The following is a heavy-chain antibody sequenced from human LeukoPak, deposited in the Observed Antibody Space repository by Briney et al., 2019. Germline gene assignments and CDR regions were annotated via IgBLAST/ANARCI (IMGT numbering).Heavy chain of an antibody. J-gene: IGHJ4*02. CDR1: GFTFSNYW. Sequence: GGSLRLSCAASGFTFSNYWMHWVRQAPGKGLVWVSRVNSDGSSTTYADSVKGRFTISRDNAKNSLYLQMNSLRDEDTAVYYCARAKVVTTSDYWGQGTLVTVSS. V-gene: IGHV3-74*01. CDR3: ARAKVVTTSDY. D-gene: IGHD3-22*01. CDR2: VNSDGSST.